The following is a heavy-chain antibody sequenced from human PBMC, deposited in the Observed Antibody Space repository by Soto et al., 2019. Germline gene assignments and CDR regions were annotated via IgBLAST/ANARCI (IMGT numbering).Heavy chain of an antibody. D-gene: IGHD3-22*01. CDR1: GFTFSASV. J-gene: IGHJ4*02. CDR3: AREEFKDGRGHFDY. CDR2: ISYGGNNK. Sequence: QVQLVESGGGVVQPGGSLRLSCAASGFTFSASVMHWVRQAPGKGLEWMAIISYGGNNKYYADSVKGRFTISRDISESTLYLQKNSLRAEDTAVYYCAREEFKDGRGHFDYWGQGTLVSVSS. V-gene: IGHV3-30-3*01.